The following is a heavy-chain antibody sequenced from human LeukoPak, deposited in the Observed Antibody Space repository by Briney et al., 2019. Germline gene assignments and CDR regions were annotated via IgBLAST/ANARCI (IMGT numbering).Heavy chain of an antibody. D-gene: IGHD1-26*01. CDR2: INHSGST. Sequence: NPSETLSLTCAVYGGSFSGYYWSWIRQPPGKGLEWIGEINHSGSTNYNPSLKSRVTISVDTSKNQFSLKLSSVTAADTAVYYCTRGAVGSTPHVAFDIWGQGTMVTVSS. CDR1: GGSFSGYY. CDR3: TRGAVGSTPHVAFDI. J-gene: IGHJ3*02. V-gene: IGHV4-34*01.